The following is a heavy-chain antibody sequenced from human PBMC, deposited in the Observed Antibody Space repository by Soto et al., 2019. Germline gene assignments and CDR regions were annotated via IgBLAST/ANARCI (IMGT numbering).Heavy chain of an antibody. J-gene: IGHJ4*02. V-gene: IGHV2-5*02. CDR1: GFSLTTTSMG. CDR2: IYWDDDQ. CDR3: AHAGDYDLLSFDH. D-gene: IGHD4-17*01. Sequence: QITLKESGPPLVRPAQTLTLTCAFSGFSLTTTSMGVAWSRQPPGEALESLALIYWDDDQRYSPSLTDRLTISNDTYRSRVVLTIINVNPEDTGTYFCAHAGDYDLLSFDHWGPGTLVTVSS.